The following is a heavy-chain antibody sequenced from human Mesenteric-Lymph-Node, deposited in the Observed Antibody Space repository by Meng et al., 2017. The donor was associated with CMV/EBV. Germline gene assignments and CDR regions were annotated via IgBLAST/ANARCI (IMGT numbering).Heavy chain of an antibody. D-gene: IGHD3-22*01. CDR1: YY. CDR3: ARGLPPQTYYYDSSGRPRYFDY. CDR2: INHSGST. Sequence: YYWSWIRQPPGKGLEWIGEINHSGSTNYNPSLKSRVTISVDTSKNQFSLKLSSVTAADTAVYYCARGLPPQTYYYDSSGRPRYFDYWGQGTLVTVSS. J-gene: IGHJ4*02. V-gene: IGHV4-34*01.